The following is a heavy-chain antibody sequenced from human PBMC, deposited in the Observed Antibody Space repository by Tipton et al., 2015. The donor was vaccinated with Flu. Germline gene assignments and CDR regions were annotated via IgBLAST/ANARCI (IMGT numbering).Heavy chain of an antibody. D-gene: IGHD3-22*01. CDR1: GFTFSSYG. Sequence: SGFTFSSYGMHWVRQAPGKGLEWVAVIWYDGSNKYYADSVKGRFTISRDNSKNTLYLQMNSLRAEDTAVYYCARDRSSGSFDYWGQGPLVTVSS. CDR2: IWYDGSNK. CDR3: ARDRSSGSFDY. J-gene: IGHJ4*02. V-gene: IGHV3-33*01.